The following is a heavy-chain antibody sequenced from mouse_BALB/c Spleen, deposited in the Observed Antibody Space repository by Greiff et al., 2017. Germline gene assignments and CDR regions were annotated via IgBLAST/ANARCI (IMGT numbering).Heavy chain of an antibody. CDR2: IWTGGGT. D-gene: IGHD2-14*01. J-gene: IGHJ1*01. Sequence: QVQLQQSGPGLVAPSQSLSITCTVSGFSLTSYDISWIRQPPGKGLEWLGVIWTGGGTNYNSAFMSRLSISKDNSKSQVFLKMNSLQTDDTAIYYCVRDDRYYWYFDVWGAGTTVTVSS. CDR1: GFSLTSYD. V-gene: IGHV2-9-2*01. CDR3: VRDDRYYWYFDV.